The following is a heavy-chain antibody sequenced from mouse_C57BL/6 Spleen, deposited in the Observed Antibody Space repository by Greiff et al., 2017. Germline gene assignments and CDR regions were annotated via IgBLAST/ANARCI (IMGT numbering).Heavy chain of an antibody. D-gene: IGHD1-1*02. Sequence: EVKLMESGPGLVKPSQSLSLTCSVTGYSITSGYYWNWIRQFPGNKLEWMGYISYDGSNNYNPSLKNRISITRDTSKNQFFLKLNSVTTEDTATYYCARDGQGGAMDYWGQGTSVTVSS. CDR1: GYSITSGYY. CDR2: ISYDGSN. CDR3: ARDGQGGAMDY. V-gene: IGHV3-6*01. J-gene: IGHJ4*01.